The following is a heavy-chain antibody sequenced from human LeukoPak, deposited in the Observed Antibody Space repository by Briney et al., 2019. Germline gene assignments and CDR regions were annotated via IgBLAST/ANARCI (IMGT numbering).Heavy chain of an antibody. J-gene: IGHJ4*02. Sequence: GRSLRLSCAASGFTFSSYAMHWVRQAPGKGLEWVAVISYDGSNKYYADSVKGRFTISRDNSKNTLYLQMNSLRAEDTAVYYCARDPSDDPTGDYWGQGTLVTVSS. CDR3: ARDPSDDPTGDY. CDR1: GFTFSSYA. V-gene: IGHV3-30-3*01. CDR2: ISYDGSNK. D-gene: IGHD1-14*01.